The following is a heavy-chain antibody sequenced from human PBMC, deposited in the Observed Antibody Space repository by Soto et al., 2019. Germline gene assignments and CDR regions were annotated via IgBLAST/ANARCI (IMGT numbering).Heavy chain of an antibody. Sequence: GGSLRLSCAASGFTFSSYSMNWVRQAPGKGLEWVSTISGSGGSTYYADSVEGRFTFSKDTSKNQVVLTMTNMDPVDTATYYCARTTYGHHYYGMGVWGQGTTVTVSS. CDR1: GFTFSSYS. J-gene: IGHJ6*02. CDR3: ARTTYGHHYYGMGV. V-gene: IGHV3-23*01. CDR2: ISGSGGST. D-gene: IGHD3-10*01.